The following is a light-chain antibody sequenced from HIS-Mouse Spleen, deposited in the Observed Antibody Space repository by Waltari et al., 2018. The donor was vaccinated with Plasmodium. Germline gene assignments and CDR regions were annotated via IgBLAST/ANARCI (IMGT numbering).Light chain of an antibody. CDR3: QQYNNWSFT. CDR1: QSVSST. CDR2: GAS. V-gene: IGKV3-15*01. Sequence: EIVMTQSPATLSVSPGERATLPCRASQSVSSTLAWYQQTPGQAPRLLIYGASTRATGIPARFSGSGSGTEFTLTISSLQSEDFAVYYCQQYNNWSFTFGPGTKVDIK. J-gene: IGKJ3*01.